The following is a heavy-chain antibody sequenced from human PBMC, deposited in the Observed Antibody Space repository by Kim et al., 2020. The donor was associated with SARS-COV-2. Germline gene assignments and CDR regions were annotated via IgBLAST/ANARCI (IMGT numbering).Heavy chain of an antibody. V-gene: IGHV3-33*01. Sequence: GGSLRLSCTASGFTFSSFGMHWVRQAPGKGLEWVAVIWHDGSNKVYADSVKGRFTISRDDSKNTVFLQMNGLRVEDTAVYYCARDKTSDVFDIWGQGTMVTFSS. CDR3: ARDKTSDVFDI. J-gene: IGHJ3*02. CDR1: GFTFSSFG. CDR2: IWHDGSNK.